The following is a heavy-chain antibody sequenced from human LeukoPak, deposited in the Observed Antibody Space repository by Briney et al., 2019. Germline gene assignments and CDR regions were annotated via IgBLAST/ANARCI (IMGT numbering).Heavy chain of an antibody. CDR3: ARDGRSGGFDP. D-gene: IGHD1-26*01. Sequence: ASVKVSCKASGYTFTGYYMNWVRQAPGQGLEWMGWINPNSGATIYAQKFQGRVTMTRDTSISTAYMELSRLRCDDTAVYYCARDGRSGGFDPWGQGTLVTVSS. V-gene: IGHV1-2*02. J-gene: IGHJ5*02. CDR1: GYTFTGYY. CDR2: INPNSGAT.